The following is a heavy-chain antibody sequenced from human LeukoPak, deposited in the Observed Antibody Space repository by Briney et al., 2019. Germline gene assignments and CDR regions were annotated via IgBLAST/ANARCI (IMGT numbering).Heavy chain of an antibody. J-gene: IGHJ6*02. CDR2: IYYSENTSGST. V-gene: IGHV4-31*03. D-gene: IGHD3-10*01. CDR1: GGSISSGGYY. Sequence: PSQTLPLTCTVSGGSISSGGYYWSWIRQLPGKGLGWIGYIYYSENTSGSTRYTPSLKSRVTISVDTSKNQCSLRLNSVTAADTAVYYCARSGSGSFAPYSYYGMDVWGQGTTVSVSS. CDR3: ARSGSGSFAPYSYYGMDV.